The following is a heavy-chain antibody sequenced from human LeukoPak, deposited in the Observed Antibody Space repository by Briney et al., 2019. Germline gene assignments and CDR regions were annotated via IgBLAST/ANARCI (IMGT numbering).Heavy chain of an antibody. Sequence: GGSLRLSSAASGFTFSSYAMSWVRQAPGKGLEWVSAISGSGGSTYYADSVKGRFTISRDNSKNTLYLQMNSLRAEDTAVYYCAKAETVYGGAYFDYWGQGTLVTVSS. J-gene: IGHJ4*02. V-gene: IGHV3-23*01. CDR2: ISGSGGST. CDR3: AKAETVYGGAYFDY. CDR1: GFTFSSYA. D-gene: IGHD3-16*01.